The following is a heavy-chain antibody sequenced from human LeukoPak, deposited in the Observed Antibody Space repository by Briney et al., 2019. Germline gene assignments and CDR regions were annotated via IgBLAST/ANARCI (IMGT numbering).Heavy chain of an antibody. Sequence: SETLSLTCIVSGSSVSTFYWRWLRQSPGTGLEWIGFVHDTGSTAYNPSLKSRVTTSLETSKNQLSLMLTSVTAADTAMYYCARGSTDVYWYLDVWGRGTLVTVSS. D-gene: IGHD1-26*01. CDR1: GSSVSTFY. V-gene: IGHV4-59*02. J-gene: IGHJ2*01. CDR2: VHDTGST. CDR3: ARGSTDVYWYLDV.